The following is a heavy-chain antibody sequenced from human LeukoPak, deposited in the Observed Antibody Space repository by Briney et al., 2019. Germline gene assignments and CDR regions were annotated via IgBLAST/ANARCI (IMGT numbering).Heavy chain of an antibody. J-gene: IGHJ4*02. V-gene: IGHV3-7*01. CDR3: ASGPYVQWLAPFDY. Sequence: PGGSLSLSCAASGFTFSSYWMSWVRQAPGKGLEWVANIKQDGSEKYYVDSVKGRFTISRDNAKNSLYLQMNSLRAEDTAVYYCASGPYVQWLAPFDYWGQGTLVTVSS. D-gene: IGHD6-19*01. CDR2: IKQDGSEK. CDR1: GFTFSSYW.